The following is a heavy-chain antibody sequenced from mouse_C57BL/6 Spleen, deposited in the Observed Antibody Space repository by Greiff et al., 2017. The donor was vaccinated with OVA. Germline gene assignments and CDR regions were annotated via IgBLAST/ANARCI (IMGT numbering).Heavy chain of an antibody. CDR1: GYTFTDYY. Sequence: EVQLQQSGPELVKPGASVKISCKASGYTFTDYYMNWVKQSHGKSLEWIGDINPNNGGTSYNQKFKGKATLTVDKSSSTAYMELRSLTSEVSAVYYCAGGWLRRGGFDYWGQGTTLTVSS. J-gene: IGHJ2*01. CDR2: INPNNGGT. CDR3: AGGWLRRGGFDY. D-gene: IGHD2-2*01. V-gene: IGHV1-26*01.